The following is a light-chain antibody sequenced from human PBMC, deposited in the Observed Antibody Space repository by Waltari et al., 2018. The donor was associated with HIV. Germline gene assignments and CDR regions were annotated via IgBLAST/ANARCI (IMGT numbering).Light chain of an antibody. CDR1: KLGDKY. CDR2: QDS. Sequence: SYELTPPPSVSVSPGQTASITCSGDKLGDKYACWYQQKPGQSPVLVIYQDSKRPSGIPERFSGSNSGNTATLTISGTQAMDEADYYCQAWDSSTGLYVFGTGTKVTVL. V-gene: IGLV3-1*01. J-gene: IGLJ1*01. CDR3: QAWDSSTGLYV.